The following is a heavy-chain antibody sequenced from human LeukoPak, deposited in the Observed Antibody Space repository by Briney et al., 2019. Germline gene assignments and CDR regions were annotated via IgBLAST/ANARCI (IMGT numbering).Heavy chain of an antibody. CDR3: ARPTYYYGSGSYVPGAYYYGMDV. CDR2: IYPGDSDT. D-gene: IGHD3-10*01. J-gene: IGHJ6*02. CDR1: GYSFTSYW. Sequence: GESLKISCKGSGYSFTSYWIGWVRQMPGKGLEWMGIIYPGDSDTRYSPSFQGQVTISADKSIGTAYLQWSSLKASDTAMYYCARPTYYYGSGSYVPGAYYYGMDVWGQGTTVTVSS. V-gene: IGHV5-51*01.